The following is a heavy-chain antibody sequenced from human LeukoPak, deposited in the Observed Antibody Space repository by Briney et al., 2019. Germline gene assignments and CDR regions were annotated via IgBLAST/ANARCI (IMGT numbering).Heavy chain of an antibody. CDR2: TNHSGST. V-gene: IGHV4-34*01. J-gene: IGHJ3*02. CDR3: ARGRRTSTAFDI. D-gene: IGHD2-2*01. CDR1: GGSFSGYY. Sequence: SETLSLTCAVYGGSFSGYYWSWIRQPPGKGLEWIGETNHSGSTNYNPSLKSRVTISVDTSKNQFSLKLSSVTAADTAVYYCARGRRTSTAFDIWGQGTMVTVSS.